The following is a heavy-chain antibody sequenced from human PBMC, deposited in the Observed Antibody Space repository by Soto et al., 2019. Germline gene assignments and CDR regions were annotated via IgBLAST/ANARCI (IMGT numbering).Heavy chain of an antibody. J-gene: IGHJ4*02. D-gene: IGHD6-19*01. CDR3: ARGIAVAGLDY. V-gene: IGHV1-46*01. CDR1: GCTFTSYY. Sequence: ASVNVSCKASGCTFTSYYMHWVRQAPGQGLEWMGIINPSGGSTSYAQKFQGRVTMTRDTSTSTVYMELSSLRSEDTAVYYCARGIAVAGLDYWGQGTLVTVSS. CDR2: INPSGGST.